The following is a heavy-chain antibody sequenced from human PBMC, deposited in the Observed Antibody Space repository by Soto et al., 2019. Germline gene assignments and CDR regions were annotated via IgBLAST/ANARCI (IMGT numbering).Heavy chain of an antibody. D-gene: IGHD3-22*01. CDR2: INAGNGNT. CDR1: GYTFTSYA. V-gene: IGHV1-3*05. CDR3: AGSSGYYVIDNY. J-gene: IGHJ4*02. Sequence: QVQLVQSGAEEKKPGASVKISCKASGYTFTSYAMHWVRQAPGQRLEWMGWINAGNGNTKYSQKFQGRVSITRDTSASTAYMELSSLRSEDTAVYYCAGSSGYYVIDNYWGQGTLVTVSS.